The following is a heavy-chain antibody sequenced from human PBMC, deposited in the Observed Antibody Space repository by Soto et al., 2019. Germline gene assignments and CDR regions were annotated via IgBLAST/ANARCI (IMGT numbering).Heavy chain of an antibody. J-gene: IGHJ4*02. Sequence: QVQLQESGPGLVKPSGTLSLTCAVSGGSISSTNWWSWVRQPPGKGLEWIGEVYHSGSTNYNPSLKSRVTMPVDKSKNQFSLKLTSVTAADTAVYYCARGMAYYDGSGPGFDYWGQGTLVTVSS. CDR1: GGSISSTNW. D-gene: IGHD3-22*01. V-gene: IGHV4-4*02. CDR2: VYHSGST. CDR3: ARGMAYYDGSGPGFDY.